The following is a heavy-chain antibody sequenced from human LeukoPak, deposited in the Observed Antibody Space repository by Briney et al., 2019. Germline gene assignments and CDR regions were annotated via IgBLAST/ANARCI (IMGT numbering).Heavy chain of an antibody. CDR2: ISYDGSNK. Sequence: GGSLRLSCAASGFTFSSYGMHWVRQASGKGLEWVAVISYDGSNKYYADSVKGRFTISRDNSKNTLYLQMNSLRAEDTAVYYCAKDPDYDFWSGPLDYWGQGTLVTVSS. CDR1: GFTFSSYG. J-gene: IGHJ4*02. D-gene: IGHD3-3*01. V-gene: IGHV3-30*18. CDR3: AKDPDYDFWSGPLDY.